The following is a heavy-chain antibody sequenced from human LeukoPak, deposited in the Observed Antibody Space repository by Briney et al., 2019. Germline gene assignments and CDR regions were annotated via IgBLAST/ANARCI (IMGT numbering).Heavy chain of an antibody. CDR1: GGSISSYY. J-gene: IGHJ4*02. Sequence: SGTLSLTCTVTGGSISSYYWSWIRQPPGKGLEWIGNIYYSGSTNYNPSLNSRVTISVDTSKNQFSLKLISVTAADTAVYYCARAQYSSSGYFDYWGQGTLVTVSS. CDR2: IYYSGST. CDR3: ARAQYSSSGYFDY. V-gene: IGHV4-59*01. D-gene: IGHD6-6*01.